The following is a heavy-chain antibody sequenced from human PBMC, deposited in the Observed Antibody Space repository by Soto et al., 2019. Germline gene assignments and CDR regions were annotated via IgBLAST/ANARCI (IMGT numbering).Heavy chain of an antibody. D-gene: IGHD5-18*01. J-gene: IGHJ4*02. CDR2: IYYSGSA. V-gene: IGHV4-39*01. CDR1: GGSISSSDYY. CDR3: VSGYPCVGFDY. Sequence: TLSVTWTGSGGSISSSDYYWGWIRQPPGKGLEWIGNIYYSGSASYNPSLKSRVTISVDTEKKQVSLKQSSVTAADTAVYICVSGYPCVGFDYCGQGTLVT.